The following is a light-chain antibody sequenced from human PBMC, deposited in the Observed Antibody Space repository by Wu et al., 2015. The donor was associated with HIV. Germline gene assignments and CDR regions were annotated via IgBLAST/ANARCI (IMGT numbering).Light chain of an antibody. CDR3: QQYGSSPLWT. CDR1: QSVSSSY. V-gene: IGKV3-20*01. J-gene: IGKJ1*01. Sequence: CRASQSVSSSYLAXYQPETLGQGSPGSLIYGASSRATGIPDRFSGSGSGTDFTLTISRLEPEDFAVYYCQQYGSSPLWTFGQGTKVEIK. CDR2: GAS.